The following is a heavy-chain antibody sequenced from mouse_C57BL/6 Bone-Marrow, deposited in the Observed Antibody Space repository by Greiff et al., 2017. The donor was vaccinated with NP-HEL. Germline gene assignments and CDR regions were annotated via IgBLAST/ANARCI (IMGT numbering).Heavy chain of an antibody. CDR1: GFNIKDDY. CDR2: IDPENGDT. D-gene: IGHD1-1*01. V-gene: IGHV14-4*01. J-gene: IGHJ4*01. CDR3: TTVRRYHYAMDY. Sequence: EVQLQQSGAELVRPGASVKLSCTASGFNIKDDYMHWVKQRPEQGLEWIGWIDPENGDTESASKFQGKATITADTSSYTAYLQLSSLTSEDTAVYYGTTVRRYHYAMDYWGQGTSVTGSS.